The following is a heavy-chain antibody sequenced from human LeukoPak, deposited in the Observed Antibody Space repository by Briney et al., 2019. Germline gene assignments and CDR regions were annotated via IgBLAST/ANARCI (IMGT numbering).Heavy chain of an antibody. J-gene: IGHJ3*02. CDR1: GGSFSGYY. D-gene: IGHD2-2*02. Sequence: SETLSLTCAVYGGSFSGYYWSWIRQPPGKGLEWIGEINHSGSTNYNPSLRSRVTISVDTSKNQISLKLSSVTAADTAVYYCASNIVVVPAAIGDAFDIWGQGTMVTVSS. CDR2: INHSGST. CDR3: ASNIVVVPAAIGDAFDI. V-gene: IGHV4-34*01.